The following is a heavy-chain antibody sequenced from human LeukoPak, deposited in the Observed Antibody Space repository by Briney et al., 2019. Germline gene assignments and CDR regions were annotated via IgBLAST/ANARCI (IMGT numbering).Heavy chain of an antibody. Sequence: SETLSLTCTVSGYSISSGYYWGWIRQPPGKGLEWIGSIYHSGSTYYNPSLKSRVTISVDTSKNQFSLKLSSVTAADTAVYYCARYTTVVTPIDYWGQGTLVTVSS. V-gene: IGHV4-38-2*02. CDR2: IYHSGST. CDR1: GYSISSGYY. CDR3: ARYTTVVTPIDY. J-gene: IGHJ4*02. D-gene: IGHD4-23*01.